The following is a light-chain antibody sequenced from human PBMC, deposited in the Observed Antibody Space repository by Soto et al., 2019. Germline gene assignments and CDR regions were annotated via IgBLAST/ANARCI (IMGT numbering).Light chain of an antibody. Sequence: EIVMTQSPVTLSVSPGERATLSCRASQSVSSKLAWDQQQPGQAPRRLIYGASTWATGIPARFSGSGSGTEFTISISSRQSEDFAVHYCQQYNNLTQNFSQRNPLEIK. J-gene: IGKJ2*01. CDR1: QSVSSK. V-gene: IGKV3-15*01. CDR3: QQYNNLTQN. CDR2: GAS.